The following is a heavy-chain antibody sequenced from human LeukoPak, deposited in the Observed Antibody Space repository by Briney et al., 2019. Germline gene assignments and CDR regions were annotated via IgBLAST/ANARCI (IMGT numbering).Heavy chain of an antibody. J-gene: IGHJ4*02. Sequence: ASVKVSCKASGYTFTGYYMHWVRQAPGQGLEWMGWINPNSGGTNYAQKFQGRVTMTRDTSISTAYMELSRLRSDDTAVYYCARDRVVVVAAKWALDYWGQGTLVTVSS. V-gene: IGHV1-2*02. CDR2: INPNSGGT. D-gene: IGHD2-15*01. CDR1: GYTFTGYY. CDR3: ARDRVVVVAAKWALDY.